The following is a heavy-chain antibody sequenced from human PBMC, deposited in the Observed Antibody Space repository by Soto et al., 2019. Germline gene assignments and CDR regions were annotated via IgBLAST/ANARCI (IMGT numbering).Heavy chain of an antibody. CDR2: ISYDGSNK. CDR3: AKGGNAEQRPYYYYGMDV. Sequence: GGSLRLSCAASGFPFSSYGMHWVRQAPGKGLEWVAVISYDGSNKYYADSVKGRFTISRDNSKNTLYLQMNSLRAEDTAVYYCAKGGNAEQRPYYYYGMDVWGQGTTVTVSS. CDR1: GFPFSSYG. J-gene: IGHJ6*02. V-gene: IGHV3-30*18. D-gene: IGHD1-1*01.